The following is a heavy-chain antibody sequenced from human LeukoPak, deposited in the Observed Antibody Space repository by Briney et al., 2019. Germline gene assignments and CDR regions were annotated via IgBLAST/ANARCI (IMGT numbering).Heavy chain of an antibody. V-gene: IGHV1-8*01. CDR1: GYTFTSYD. J-gene: IGHJ6*03. CDR3: ARGNPYYYYYMDV. Sequence: ASVKVSCKASGYTFTSYDINWLRQASGQGLEWIGWMNPNSGNTGYAQKFQDRFTMTWDTSISTAYMELSSLRSEDTAVYYCARGNPYYYYYMDVWGKGTTVTVSS. CDR2: MNPNSGNT. D-gene: IGHD1-14*01.